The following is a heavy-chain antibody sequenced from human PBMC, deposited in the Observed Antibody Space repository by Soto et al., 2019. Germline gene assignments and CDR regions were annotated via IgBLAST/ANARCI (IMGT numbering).Heavy chain of an antibody. Sequence: QVQLVQSGAEVKKPGSSVKVSCKASGGTFSSYAISWVRQAPGQGLEWMGGIIPIFGTANYAQKFQGRVTITADESTSTAYMELSSLRSEDTAVYYCARARTVRDIVVVPAAIGWFDPWGQGTLVTVSS. CDR1: GGTFSSYA. D-gene: IGHD2-2*01. CDR2: IIPIFGTA. CDR3: ARARTVRDIVVVPAAIGWFDP. V-gene: IGHV1-69*01. J-gene: IGHJ5*02.